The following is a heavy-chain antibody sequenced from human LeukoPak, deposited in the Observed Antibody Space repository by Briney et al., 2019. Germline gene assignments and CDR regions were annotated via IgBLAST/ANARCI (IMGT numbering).Heavy chain of an antibody. V-gene: IGHV5-51*01. CDR2: IYPGDSDT. Sequence: GESLKISCKGSGYIFTNYWIGWVRQMPGKGLEWMGIIYPGDSDTRYSPSFQGQVTISTDNSINTAYLQWSSLKASDTAIYYCARSFTVAASFDYWGQGTLVTVSS. CDR1: GYIFTNYW. D-gene: IGHD4-11*01. CDR3: ARSFTVAASFDY. J-gene: IGHJ4*02.